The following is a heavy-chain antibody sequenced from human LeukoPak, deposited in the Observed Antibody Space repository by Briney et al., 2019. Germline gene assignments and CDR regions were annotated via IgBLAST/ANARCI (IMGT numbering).Heavy chain of an antibody. CDR3: ARGLSECSGGSCYAFDI. J-gene: IGHJ3*02. CDR2: INHSGST. Sequence: SETLSLTCAVYGGSFSGYYWSGIRQPPGKGLEWIGEINHSGSTNYNPSLKSRVTISVDTSKNQFSLKLSSVTAADTAVYYCARGLSECSGGSCYAFDIWGQGTMVTVSS. CDR1: GGSFSGYY. V-gene: IGHV4-34*01. D-gene: IGHD2-15*01.